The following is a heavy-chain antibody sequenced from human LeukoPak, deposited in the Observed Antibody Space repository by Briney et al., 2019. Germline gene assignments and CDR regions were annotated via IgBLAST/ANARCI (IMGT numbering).Heavy chain of an antibody. Sequence: SETLSLTCAVSGGSISSSSYYWGWIRQPPGKGLEWIGSIYYSGNTYYNPSLKSRVTISVDTSKNQFSLKLSSVTAADTVVYYCARDPLAVAGRRGAYYFDYWGQGTLVTVSS. V-gene: IGHV4-39*07. CDR2: IYYSGNT. CDR1: GGSISSSSYY. J-gene: IGHJ4*02. D-gene: IGHD6-19*01. CDR3: ARDPLAVAGRRGAYYFDY.